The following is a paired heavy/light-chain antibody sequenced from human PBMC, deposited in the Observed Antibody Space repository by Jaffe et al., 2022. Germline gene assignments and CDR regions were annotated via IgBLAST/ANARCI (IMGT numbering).Heavy chain of an antibody. Sequence: QVQLQESGPGLVKPSETLSLTCAVSGYSISSGYYWGWIRQPPGKGLEWIGSIYHSGSTYYNPSLKSRVTISVDTSKNQFSLKLSSVTAADTAVYYCARLGYCSGGSCYLGHYFDYWGQGTLVTVSS. J-gene: IGHJ4*02. CDR3: ARLGYCSGGSCYLGHYFDY. CDR2: IYHSGST. CDR1: GYSISSGYY. D-gene: IGHD2-15*01. V-gene: IGHV4-38-2*01.
Light chain of an antibody. CDR1: QSVLYSSNNKNY. V-gene: IGKV4-1*01. J-gene: IGKJ4*01. Sequence: DIVMTQSPDSLAVSLGERATINCKSSQSVLYSSNNKNYLAWYQQKPGQPPKLLIYWASTRESGVPDRFSGSGSGTDFTLTISSLQAEDVAVYYCQQYYSTHPLTFGGGTKVEIK. CDR3: QQYYSTHPLT. CDR2: WAS.